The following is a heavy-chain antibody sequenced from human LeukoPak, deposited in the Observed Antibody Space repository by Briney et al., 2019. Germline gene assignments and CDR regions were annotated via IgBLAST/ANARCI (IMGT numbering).Heavy chain of an antibody. CDR1: GGSISSGDYY. V-gene: IGHV4-61*02. D-gene: IGHD5-18*01. CDR3: ARDGYSYAVWFDP. J-gene: IGHJ5*02. Sequence: PSETLSLTCTVSGGSISSGDYYWSWIRQPAGKGLEWIGRIYTSGSTNYNPSLKSRVTMSVDTSKNQFSLKLSSVTAADTAVYYCARDGYSYAVWFDPWGQGTLVTVSS. CDR2: IYTSGST.